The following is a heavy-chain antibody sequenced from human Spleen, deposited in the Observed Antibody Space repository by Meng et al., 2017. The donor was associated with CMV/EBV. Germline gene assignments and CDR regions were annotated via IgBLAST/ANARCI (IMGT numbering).Heavy chain of an antibody. J-gene: IGHJ6*02. CDR2: INPSGDST. D-gene: IGHD5-12*01. V-gene: IGHV1-46*01. Sequence: ASVKVSCKVSGFTFTTHYMHWVRQAPGQGLECMGIINPSGDSTTYAQKFQGRVTMTRDTSTSTVYMELSSLRSEDTAVYYCAKGYNGYDQPYGIDVWGQGTTVTVSS. CDR1: GFTFTTHY. CDR3: AKGYNGYDQPYGIDV.